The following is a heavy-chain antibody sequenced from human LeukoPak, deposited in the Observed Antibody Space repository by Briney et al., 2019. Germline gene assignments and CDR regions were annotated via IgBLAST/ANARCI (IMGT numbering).Heavy chain of an antibody. CDR3: ARTALVNDFWTAYFDY. CDR2: IIPTFDSP. Sequence: WAAVTVSFTASGGTFINYAVSWVRQAPGQGLEWMGGIIPTFDSPIYAQRFRGRVSITTDALTRTVYMELSSLRSDDTAIYFCARTALVNDFWTAYFDYWGQGTLVTVSS. D-gene: IGHD3/OR15-3a*01. J-gene: IGHJ4*02. CDR1: GGTFINYA. V-gene: IGHV1-69*05.